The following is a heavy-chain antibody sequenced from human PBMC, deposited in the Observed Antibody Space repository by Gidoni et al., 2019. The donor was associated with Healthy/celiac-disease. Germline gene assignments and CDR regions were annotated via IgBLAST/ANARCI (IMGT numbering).Heavy chain of an antibody. J-gene: IGHJ5*02. V-gene: IGHV1-18*01. CDR3: ARDLGTGARCSSTSCYTPPAPYNWFDP. Sequence: QVQLVQSGAEVKKPGASVKVSCKASGYTFPSYGISWVRQAPGQGLEWMGWISAYNGNTNYAQKLQCRVTMTTDTSTSTAYMVLRSLRSDDTAVYYCARDLGTGARCSSTSCYTPPAPYNWFDPWGQGTLVTVSS. CDR1: GYTFPSYG. D-gene: IGHD2-2*02. CDR2: ISAYNGNT.